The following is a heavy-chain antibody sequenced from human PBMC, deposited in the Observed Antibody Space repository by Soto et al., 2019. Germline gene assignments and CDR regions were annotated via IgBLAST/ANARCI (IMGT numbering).Heavy chain of an antibody. CDR3: ARLAMAGTRAFDY. D-gene: IGHD6-19*01. Sequence: GGLRLSCPASGFSFSDSYMNWIRQAPGKGLEWVSFISSSGSLIQYADSVKGRFTISRDNAKNSLYLQMNTLRAEDTAVYYCARLAMAGTRAFDYWGRGTLVTVSS. J-gene: IGHJ4*02. CDR1: GFSFSDSY. CDR2: ISSSGSLI. V-gene: IGHV3-11*01.